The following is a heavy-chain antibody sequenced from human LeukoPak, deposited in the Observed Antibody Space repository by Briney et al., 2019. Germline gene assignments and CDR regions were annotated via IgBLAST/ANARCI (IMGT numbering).Heavy chain of an antibody. D-gene: IGHD3-9*01. CDR2: ISWNSGSI. CDR3: AREYYDILTGYYADY. J-gene: IGHJ4*02. Sequence: GGSLRLSCAASGFTFDDYAMPWVRQAPGKGLEWVSGISWNSGSIGYADSVKGRFTISRDNAKNSLYLQMNSLRAEDTAVYYCAREYYDILTGYYADYWGQGTLVTVSS. V-gene: IGHV3-9*01. CDR1: GFTFDDYA.